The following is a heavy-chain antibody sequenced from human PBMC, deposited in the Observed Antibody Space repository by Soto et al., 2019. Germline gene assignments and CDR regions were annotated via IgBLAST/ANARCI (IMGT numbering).Heavy chain of an antibody. J-gene: IGHJ6*02. D-gene: IGHD4-17*01. CDR2: IYWDDDK. CDR3: AHSTFDYGDTWYDYYGMDV. CDR1: GFSLSTSGVG. V-gene: IGHV2-5*02. Sequence: QITLKESGPTLVKPTQTLTLTCTFSGFSLSTSGVGVGWIRQPPGKALEWLAFIYWDDDKRYSPSLKSSLTIPKDTYKNQVVLTLTNMDPVDTATYYCAHSTFDYGDTWYDYYGMDVWGQGTTVTVSS.